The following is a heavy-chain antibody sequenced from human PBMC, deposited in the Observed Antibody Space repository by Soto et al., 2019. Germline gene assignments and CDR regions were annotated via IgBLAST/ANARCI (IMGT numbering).Heavy chain of an antibody. V-gene: IGHV3-30*04. CDR1: GFTFSSYA. CDR3: ARSLRGVIIDFDS. Sequence: GGSLRLSCAASGFTFSSYAMHWVRQAPGKGLEWVAVIRDTADNTYYADSVKGRFTISRDNSKNTLYLQMNSLRAEDTALYYCARSLRGVIIDFDSWGLGTLVTVSS. J-gene: IGHJ4*02. CDR2: IRDTADNT. D-gene: IGHD3-10*01.